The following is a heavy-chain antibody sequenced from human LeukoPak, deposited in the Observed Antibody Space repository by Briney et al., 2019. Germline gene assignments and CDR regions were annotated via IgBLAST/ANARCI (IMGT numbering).Heavy chain of an antibody. CDR3: RGGGAIAEAGT. CDR2: IYFGGNT. V-gene: IGHV4-39*01. CDR1: GGSISSGGWD. Sequence: PSETLSLTCTVSGGSISSGGWDWGWIRQPPGKGLEWIGSIYFGGNTYYSPPLKSRVTISGDTSKNQISLKLKSVPAADPAVYYVRGGGAIAEAGTWGQGTLVTVSS. J-gene: IGHJ4*02. D-gene: IGHD6-19*01.